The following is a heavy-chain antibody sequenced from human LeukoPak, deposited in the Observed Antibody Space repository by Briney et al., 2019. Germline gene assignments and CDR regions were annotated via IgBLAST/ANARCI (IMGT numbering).Heavy chain of an antibody. CDR2: ISYDGSNK. Sequence: GGSLRLSCAASGFTFSSYGMHWVRQAPGKGLEWVAVISYDGSNKYYADSVKGRFTISRDNSENTLYLQMNSLRAEDTAVYYCAKGDDFSPFDIWGQGTMVTVSS. V-gene: IGHV3-30*18. J-gene: IGHJ3*02. D-gene: IGHD3-3*01. CDR3: AKGDDFSPFDI. CDR1: GFTFSSYG.